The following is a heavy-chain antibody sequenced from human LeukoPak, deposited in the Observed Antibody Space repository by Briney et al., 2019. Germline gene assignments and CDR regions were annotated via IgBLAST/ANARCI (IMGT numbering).Heavy chain of an antibody. CDR1: GFTLSSYW. D-gene: IGHD3-10*01. V-gene: IGHV3-7*01. CDR2: IKQDGSEK. Sequence: GGSLRPSCAASGFTLSSYWMSWVRQAPGKGLEWVANIKQDGSEKYYVDSVKGRFTISRDNAKNSLYLQMNSLRAEDTAVYYCARGSLVRGVDYWGQGTLVTVSS. J-gene: IGHJ4*02. CDR3: ARGSLVRGVDY.